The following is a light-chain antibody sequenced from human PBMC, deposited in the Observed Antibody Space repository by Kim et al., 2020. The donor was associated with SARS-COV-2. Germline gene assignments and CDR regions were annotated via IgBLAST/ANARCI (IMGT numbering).Light chain of an antibody. CDR2: DAS. CDR1: QRISSW. CDR3: QQYKSYSIT. V-gene: IGKV1-5*01. J-gene: IGKJ5*01. Sequence: GDRVTITCRASQRISSWLAWYQQKPGKAPNLLIYDASSLESGVPSRFSGSGSGTEFTLTISSLQPDDFATYYCQQYKSYSITFGQGTRL.